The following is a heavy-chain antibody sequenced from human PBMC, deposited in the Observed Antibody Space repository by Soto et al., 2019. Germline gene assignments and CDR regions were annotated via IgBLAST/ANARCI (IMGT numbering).Heavy chain of an antibody. CDR3: ARYPPSSSWTGGGGYFNY. Sequence: TSETLSLTCAVYGVSFSGYYWSWIRQPPGKGLEWIGEINHSGSTNYNPSLKSRVTISVDTSKKQFSLKLSSVTAADTAVYYCARYPPSSSWTGGGGYFNYGGQGTLVTVSS. J-gene: IGHJ4*02. V-gene: IGHV4-34*01. D-gene: IGHD6-13*01. CDR2: INHSGST. CDR1: GVSFSGYY.